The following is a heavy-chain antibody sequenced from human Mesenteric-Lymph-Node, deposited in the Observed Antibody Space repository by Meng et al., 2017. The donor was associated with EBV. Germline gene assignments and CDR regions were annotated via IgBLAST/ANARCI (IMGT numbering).Heavy chain of an antibody. V-gene: IGHV4-4*02. CDR2: IYHSGST. CDR1: GGSISSSNW. J-gene: IGHJ5*02. D-gene: IGHD2-2*03. CDR3: ASHGYCSSTSCSWFDP. Sequence: QVPAQESGPGLVKPSGTLSLPWAGSGGSISSSNWWSWVRQPPGKGLEWIGEIYHSGSTNYNPSLKSRVTISVDKSKNQFSLKLSSVTAADTAVYYCASHGYCSSTSCSWFDPWGQGTLVTVSS.